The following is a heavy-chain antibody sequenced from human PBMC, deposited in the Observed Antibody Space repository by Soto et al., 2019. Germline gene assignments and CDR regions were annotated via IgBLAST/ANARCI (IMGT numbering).Heavy chain of an antibody. V-gene: IGHV3-23*01. Sequence: GGSLRLSCAPSGFTFSIYSMSWVRQAPGKGLEWVSAISGSGGSTYYADSVKGRFTISRDNSKNTLYLQMNSLRAEDTAVYYCAKDAITAPHVVVIATHYFDYWGQGTLVNVSS. CDR2: ISGSGGST. CDR1: GFTFSIYS. D-gene: IGHD2-21*01. J-gene: IGHJ4*02. CDR3: AKDAITAPHVVVIATHYFDY.